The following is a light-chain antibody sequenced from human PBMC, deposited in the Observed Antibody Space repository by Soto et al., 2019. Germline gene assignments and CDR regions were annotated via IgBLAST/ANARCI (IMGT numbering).Light chain of an antibody. CDR3: MQALQTLSIT. CDR1: QSLVYSDGDTY. Sequence: VMMAQSPLSLPVTLGQPASISCSSSQSLVYSDGDTYLSWFQQRPGQSPRRLLSQVSNRDSGVPDRFSGSGSGRDFTLRINRVEAEDVGVYYCMQALQTLSITFGQGTRLEIK. J-gene: IGKJ5*01. V-gene: IGKV2-30*01. CDR2: QVS.